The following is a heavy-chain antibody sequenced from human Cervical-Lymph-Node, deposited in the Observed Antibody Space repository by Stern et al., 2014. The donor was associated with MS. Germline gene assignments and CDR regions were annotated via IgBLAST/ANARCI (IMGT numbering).Heavy chain of an antibody. CDR3: ARSITVTPLEY. D-gene: IGHD4-17*01. CDR2: LNPSSGAT. CDR1: GYKFTSYY. V-gene: IGHV1-2*06. J-gene: IGHJ4*02. Sequence: VQLVQSGAEVKKPGASVKVSCRTSGYKFTSYYIHWVRQAPGKGLVWMGRLNPSSGATDLAQSFQDRVTMTRDTSISTAYMELPRLTSDDTAVYYCARSITVTPLEYWGPGSLVAVSS.